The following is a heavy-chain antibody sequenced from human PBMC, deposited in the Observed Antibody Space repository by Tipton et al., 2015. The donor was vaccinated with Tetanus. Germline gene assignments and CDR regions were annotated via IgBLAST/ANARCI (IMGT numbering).Heavy chain of an antibody. CDR1: GDSVSTGNFY. CDR3: ARERGGGRVVRLNWFDP. Sequence: TLSLTCTVSGDSVSTGNFYWSWIRQPPGKGLEWIAFIHHSGLAFSKPSLKSRVSISIDTSQNQFSLRLTSVTAADTAVYYCARERGGGRVVRLNWFDPWGQGTLVSVSS. J-gene: IGHJ5*02. CDR2: IHHSGLA. V-gene: IGHV4-30-4*01. D-gene: IGHD6-6*01.